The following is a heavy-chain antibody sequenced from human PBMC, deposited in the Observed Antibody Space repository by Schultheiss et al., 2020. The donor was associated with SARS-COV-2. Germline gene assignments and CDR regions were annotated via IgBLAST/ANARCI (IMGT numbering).Heavy chain of an antibody. CDR2: IYYSGST. CDR3: ARGGYIASFDY. Sequence: SETLSLTCTISGDSISNYYWSWIRQPPGKGLEWIGYIYYSGSTNYNPSLKSRVTISVDTSKNQFSLKLSSVTAADTAVYYCARGGYIASFDYWGQGTLVTVSS. D-gene: IGHD1-1*01. J-gene: IGHJ4*02. CDR1: GDSISNYY. V-gene: IGHV4-59*01.